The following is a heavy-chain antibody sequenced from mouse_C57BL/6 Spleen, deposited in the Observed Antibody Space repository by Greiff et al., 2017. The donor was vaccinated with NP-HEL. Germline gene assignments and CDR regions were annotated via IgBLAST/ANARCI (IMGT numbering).Heavy chain of an antibody. Sequence: EVQVVESGGDLVKPGGSLKLSCAASGFTFSSYGMSWVRQTPDKRLEWVATISSGGSYTYYPDSVKGRFTISRDNAKNTLYLQMSSLKSEDTAMYYCARQEANWDGGYFDVWGTGTTVTVSS. CDR2: ISSGGSYT. CDR3: ARQEANWDGGYFDV. D-gene: IGHD4-1*01. V-gene: IGHV5-6*01. CDR1: GFTFSSYG. J-gene: IGHJ1*03.